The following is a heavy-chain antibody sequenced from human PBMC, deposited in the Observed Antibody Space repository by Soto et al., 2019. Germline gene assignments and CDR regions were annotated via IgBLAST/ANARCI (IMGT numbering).Heavy chain of an antibody. CDR1: GGSFSGYY. CDR3: ARAGEYCSGGSCYSGAFDI. J-gene: IGHJ3*02. D-gene: IGHD2-15*01. V-gene: IGHV4-34*01. Sequence: QVQLQQWGAGLLKPSETLSLTCAVYGGSFSGYYWSWIRQPPGKGLEWIGEIHHSGSTNYNPSLKSRVTISVDTSKNQFSLKLSSVTAADTAVYYCARAGEYCSGGSCYSGAFDIWGQGTMVTVSS. CDR2: IHHSGST.